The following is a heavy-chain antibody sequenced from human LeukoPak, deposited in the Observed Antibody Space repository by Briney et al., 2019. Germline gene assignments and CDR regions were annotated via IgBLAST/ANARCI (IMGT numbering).Heavy chain of an antibody. J-gene: IGHJ4*02. CDR2: IYRGGST. Sequence: PGGSLRLSCAASGFTFSSYSMNWVRQAPGKGLEWVSVIYRGGSTYYADSVKGRFTISRDSSKNTLSLQMNSLRAVDTAVYYCARTTKEFDILTGYYFDYWGQGTLVTVSS. D-gene: IGHD3-9*01. CDR1: GFTFSSYS. CDR3: ARTTKEFDILTGYYFDY. V-gene: IGHV3-53*01.